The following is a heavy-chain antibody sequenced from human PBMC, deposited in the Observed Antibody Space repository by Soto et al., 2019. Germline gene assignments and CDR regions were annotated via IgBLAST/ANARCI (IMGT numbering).Heavy chain of an antibody. V-gene: IGHV4-34*01. Sequence: SETLSLTCVVNGDSFNDYFWTWIRQSPGKGLEWIGEINHSGNTNYSPSLKSRVSMSVDASNSHFSLRLTSVTAADTAVYYCARGLVYYYDRGGNSRYHYNGTHVWGQGTTVTVS. D-gene: IGHD3-22*01. CDR1: GDSFNDYF. CDR3: ARGLVYYYDRGGNSRYHYNGTHV. CDR2: INHSGNT. J-gene: IGHJ6*02.